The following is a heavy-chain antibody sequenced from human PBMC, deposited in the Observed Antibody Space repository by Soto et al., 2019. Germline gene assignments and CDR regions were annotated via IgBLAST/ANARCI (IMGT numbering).Heavy chain of an antibody. CDR2: ISSSSSYI. CDR3: ARDTREWLRLPMGAFDI. CDR1: GFTFSSYS. D-gene: IGHD5-12*01. J-gene: IGHJ3*02. Sequence: GGSLRLSCAASGFTFSSYSMNWVRQAPGKGLEWVSSISSSSSYIYYADSVKGRFTISRDNAKNSLYLQMNSLRAEDTAVYYCARDTREWLRLPMGAFDIWGQGTMVTVSS. V-gene: IGHV3-21*01.